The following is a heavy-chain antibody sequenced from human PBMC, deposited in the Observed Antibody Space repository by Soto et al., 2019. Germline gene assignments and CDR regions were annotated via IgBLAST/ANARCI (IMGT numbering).Heavy chain of an antibody. CDR2: IYYSGST. CDR1: GGSISSGGYY. CDR3: ARDLHGRVNWFDT. J-gene: IGHJ5*02. D-gene: IGHD1-26*01. Sequence: SETLSLTLNVSGGSISSGGYYWSLIRHHPGKGLEWIGYIYYSGSTYYNPSLKSRVTISVDTSKNQFSLKLSSVTAADTAVYYCARDLHGRVNWFDTWGQGTLVTVSS. V-gene: IGHV4-31*02.